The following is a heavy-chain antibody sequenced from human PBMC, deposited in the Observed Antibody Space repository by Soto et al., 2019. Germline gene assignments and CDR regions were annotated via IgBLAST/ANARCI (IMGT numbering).Heavy chain of an antibody. Sequence: QVQLVQSGAEVKKPGSSVKVSCKASGGTFSSYTISWVRQAPGQGLEWMGRIIPILGIANYAQKFQGRVTITADKSTSTAYMELSSLRSEDTAVYYCARDRGDSSSWWEYWGQGTLVTVFS. CDR1: GGTFSSYT. V-gene: IGHV1-69*02. CDR2: IIPILGIA. J-gene: IGHJ4*02. D-gene: IGHD6-13*01. CDR3: ARDRGDSSSWWEY.